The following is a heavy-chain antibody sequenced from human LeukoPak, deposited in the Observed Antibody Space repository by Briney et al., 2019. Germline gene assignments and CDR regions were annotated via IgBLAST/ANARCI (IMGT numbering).Heavy chain of an antibody. J-gene: IGHJ4*02. D-gene: IGHD3-10*01. CDR2: ISYDGSNK. V-gene: IGHV3-30*04. CDR3: ARDRVVRGVILDY. CDR1: GFTFSSYA. Sequence: GGSLRLSCAAPGFTFSSYAMHWVRQAPGKGLEWVAVISYDGSNKYYADSVKGRFTISRDNSKNTLYLQMNSLRAEDTAVYYCARDRVVRGVILDYWGRGTLVTVSS.